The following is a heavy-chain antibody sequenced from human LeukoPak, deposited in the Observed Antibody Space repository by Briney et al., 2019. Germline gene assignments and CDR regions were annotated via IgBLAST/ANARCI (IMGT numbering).Heavy chain of an antibody. V-gene: IGHV3-30*18. J-gene: IGHJ4*02. CDR1: GFTFSSYG. D-gene: IGHD6-19*01. Sequence: GGSLRLSCAASGFTFSSYGMHWVRQAPGKGLEWVAVISYDGSNKYYADSVKGRFAISRDNSKNTLSLQMNSLRAEDTAVFYCSKDVGPIAVPGLLDYWGQGTLVTVSS. CDR2: ISYDGSNK. CDR3: SKDVGPIAVPGLLDY.